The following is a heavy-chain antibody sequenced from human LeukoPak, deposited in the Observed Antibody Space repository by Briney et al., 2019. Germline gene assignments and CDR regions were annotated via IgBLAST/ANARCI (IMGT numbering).Heavy chain of an antibody. D-gene: IGHD2-15*01. CDR1: GGSISSSSYY. CDR2: IYYSGST. J-gene: IGHJ4*02. Sequence: SETLSLTCTVSGGSISSSSYYWGWIRQPPGKGLEWIGSIYYSGSTYYNPSLKSRVTISVDTSKNQFSLKLSSVTAADTAVYYCARRYCSGGSCYSAIDYWGQGTLVTASS. V-gene: IGHV4-39*01. CDR3: ARRYCSGGSCYSAIDY.